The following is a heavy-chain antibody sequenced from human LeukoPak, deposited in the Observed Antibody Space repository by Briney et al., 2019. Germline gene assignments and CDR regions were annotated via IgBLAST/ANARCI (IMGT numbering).Heavy chain of an antibody. Sequence: ASVKVSCKASGYTFTSYGISWVRQAPGQGLEWMGWISAYNGNTNYAQKLQGRVTMTTDTSTSTAYMELSSLRSEDTAVYYCARSFDGAGPYYYYGMDVWGQGTTVTVSS. V-gene: IGHV1-18*01. CDR2: ISAYNGNT. J-gene: IGHJ6*02. CDR3: ARSFDGAGPYYYYGMDV. D-gene: IGHD3-9*01. CDR1: GYTFTSYG.